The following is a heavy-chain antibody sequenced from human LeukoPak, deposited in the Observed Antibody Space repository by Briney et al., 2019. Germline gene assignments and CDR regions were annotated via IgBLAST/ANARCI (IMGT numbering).Heavy chain of an antibody. D-gene: IGHD6-13*01. V-gene: IGHV5-51*01. J-gene: IGHJ4*02. CDR1: GYSFTTYW. CDR2: IYPGDSDT. Sequence: GESLKISCEASGYSFTTYWIGWVRQMPGKGLEWMAIIYPGDSDTRYRPSFQGQVTISADKSINTAYLQWSSLKTSDTAMYYCARQQGYSSSFDYWAQGTLVTVSS. CDR3: ARQQGYSSSFDY.